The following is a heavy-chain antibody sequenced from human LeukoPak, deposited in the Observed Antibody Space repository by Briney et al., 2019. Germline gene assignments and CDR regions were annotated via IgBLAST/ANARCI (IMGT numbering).Heavy chain of an antibody. Sequence: HSGGSLRLSCAASGFTFSSYAMSWVRQAPGKGLEWVSAISGSGGSTYYADSVKGRFTISRDNSKNTLDLQMNSLRAEDTAVYYCAHPAGSWYFDLWGRGTLVTVSS. V-gene: IGHV3-23*01. CDR1: GFTFSSYA. J-gene: IGHJ2*01. CDR3: AHPAGSWYFDL. CDR2: ISGSGGST. D-gene: IGHD1-14*01.